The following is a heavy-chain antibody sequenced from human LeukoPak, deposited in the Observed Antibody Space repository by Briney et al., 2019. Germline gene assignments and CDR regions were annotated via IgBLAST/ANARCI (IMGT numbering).Heavy chain of an antibody. CDR2: INPNSGGT. D-gene: IGHD5-18*01. Sequence: GASVKVSCKASGYTFTGYYMHWVRQAPGQPLEWIGWINPNSGGTNYAQKFQGRVTMTRDTSISTAYMELSRLRSDDTAVYYCARVGYSYADDYFDYWGQGTLVTVSS. J-gene: IGHJ4*02. CDR1: GYTFTGYY. CDR3: ARVGYSYADDYFDY. V-gene: IGHV1-2*02.